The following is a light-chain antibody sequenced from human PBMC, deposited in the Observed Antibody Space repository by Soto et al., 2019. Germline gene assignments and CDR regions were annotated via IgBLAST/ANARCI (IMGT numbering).Light chain of an antibody. V-gene: IGKV3-11*01. CDR3: QQYNNWPAWT. CDR2: DAS. CDR1: QSIGIF. Sequence: EIVLTQSPATLSLSPGERATLSCRASQSIGIFLAWYQQKPGQPPRLLIYDASNRATGIPVRFSGSGSGTDFNLTISSLEPEDFAVYYCQQYNNWPAWTFGQGTKVDIK. J-gene: IGKJ1*01.